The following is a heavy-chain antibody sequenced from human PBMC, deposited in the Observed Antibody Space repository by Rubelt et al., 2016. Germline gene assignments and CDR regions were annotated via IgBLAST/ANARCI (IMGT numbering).Heavy chain of an antibody. D-gene: IGHD3-9*01. Sequence: GKGLEWIGEINHSGSTNYNPSLKSRVTISVDTSKNQFSLKLSSVTAADTAVYYCARGVLHFYDILTGYHYGMDVWGQGTTVTVSS. V-gene: IGHV4-34*01. CDR2: INHSGST. CDR3: ARGVLHFYDILTGYHYGMDV. J-gene: IGHJ6*02.